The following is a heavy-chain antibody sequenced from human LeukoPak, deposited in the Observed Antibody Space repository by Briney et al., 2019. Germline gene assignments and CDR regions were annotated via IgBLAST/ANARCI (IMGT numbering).Heavy chain of an antibody. Sequence: SETLSLTCTVSGGSIDPYYWSWIRQPPGKGLEWIGEINHSGSTNYNPSLKSRVTISVDTSKNQFPLKLSSVTAADTAVYYCAREPSDYYGSGRFDPWGQGTLVTVSS. CDR1: GGSIDPYY. CDR2: INHSGST. V-gene: IGHV4-34*01. J-gene: IGHJ5*02. CDR3: AREPSDYYGSGRFDP. D-gene: IGHD3-10*01.